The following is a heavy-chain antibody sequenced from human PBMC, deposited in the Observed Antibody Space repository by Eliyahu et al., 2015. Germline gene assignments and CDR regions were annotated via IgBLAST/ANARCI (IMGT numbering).Heavy chain of an antibody. Sequence: QVQLVESGGGVVQPGRSLGLSCAASGFTFSSYGMHWVRQAPGKGLEWVAVISNVGSNKYYADSVKGRFGISRDNSKNTLYLRMNSLRPEDTAVYYCARDGYSGYDFDYWGQGTLVTVSS. CDR1: GFTFSSYG. CDR2: ISNVGSNK. CDR3: ARDGYSGYDFDY. D-gene: IGHD5-12*01. J-gene: IGHJ4*02. V-gene: IGHV3-30*03.